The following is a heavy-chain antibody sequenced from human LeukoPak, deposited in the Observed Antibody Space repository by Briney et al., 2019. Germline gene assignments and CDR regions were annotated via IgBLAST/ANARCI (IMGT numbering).Heavy chain of an antibody. J-gene: IGHJ4*02. CDR1: GLTFSSYS. Sequence: GGSLRLSCAASGLTFSSYSMNWVRQAPGKGLEWVSSISSSSSYIYYADSVKGRFTISRDNAKNSLYLQMNSLRAEDTAVYYCARGELAAAGSFDYWGQGTLVTVSS. D-gene: IGHD6-13*01. CDR2: ISSSSSYI. V-gene: IGHV3-21*01. CDR3: ARGELAAAGSFDY.